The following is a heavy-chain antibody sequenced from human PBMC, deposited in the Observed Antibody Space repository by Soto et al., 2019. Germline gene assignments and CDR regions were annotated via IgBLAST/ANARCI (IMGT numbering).Heavy chain of an antibody. CDR1: GFSLSTSGVG. Sequence: QITLKESGPTLVKPTQTLTLTCTLSGFSLSTSGVGVGWIRQPPGKALEWLALFYWDDDKRFSPSLKSRLTITQDTSKNQVVLTMTNMNPVDTGTYYCADRQGFGELKYWGQGTLVTVSS. J-gene: IGHJ4*02. CDR2: FYWDDDK. D-gene: IGHD3-10*01. V-gene: IGHV2-5*02. CDR3: ADRQGFGELKY.